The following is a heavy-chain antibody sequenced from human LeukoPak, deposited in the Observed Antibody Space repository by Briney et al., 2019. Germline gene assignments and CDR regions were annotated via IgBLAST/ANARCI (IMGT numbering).Heavy chain of an antibody. V-gene: IGHV1-46*01. J-gene: IGHJ5*02. Sequence: ASVKVSCKASGYTFTTNYIHWGRQAPGRGREWRGVINPNGPTTTYAQKYQGRVTMTRDTSTSTVYMELSSLRSEDTALYYCARVPCDTTRCPWENWFDPWGQGTLVTVSS. D-gene: IGHD2-2*01. CDR1: GYTFTTNY. CDR2: INPNGPTT. CDR3: ARVPCDTTRCPWENWFDP.